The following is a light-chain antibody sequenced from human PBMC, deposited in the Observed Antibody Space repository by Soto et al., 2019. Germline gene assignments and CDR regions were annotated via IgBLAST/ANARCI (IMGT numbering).Light chain of an antibody. V-gene: IGKV1-5*03. CDR2: KAS. CDR3: QQYQTYSRT. Sequence: DIQMTQSPSTLSASIGDLVTITCRASQPISSWLAWYQQKPGKAPRLLLYKASTLETGVSSRFSGSGSGTDFTLTITSLRPDDFATYYCQQYQTYSRTFGPGTKVEVK. CDR1: QPISSW. J-gene: IGKJ1*01.